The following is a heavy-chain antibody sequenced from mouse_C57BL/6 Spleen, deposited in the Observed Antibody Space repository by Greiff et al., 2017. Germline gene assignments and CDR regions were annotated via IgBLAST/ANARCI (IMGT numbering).Heavy chain of an antibody. CDR1: GFTFSSYG. CDR3: ARLKDDGYYVGFAY. D-gene: IGHD2-3*01. V-gene: IGHV5-6*01. CDR2: ISSGGSYT. J-gene: IGHJ3*01. Sequence: EVQRVESGGDLVKPGGSLKLSCAASGFTFSSYGMSWVRQTPDKRLEWVATISSGGSYTYYPDSVKGRFTISRDNAKNTLYLQMSRLKSEDTAMYCCARLKDDGYYVGFAYWGQGTLVTVSA.